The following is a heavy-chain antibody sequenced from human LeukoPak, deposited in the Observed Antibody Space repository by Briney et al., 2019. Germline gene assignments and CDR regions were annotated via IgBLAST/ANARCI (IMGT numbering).Heavy chain of an antibody. CDR2: IYYSGST. CDR1: GGSISSGGYS. CDR3: ARGSLTTGAFDY. J-gene: IGHJ4*02. V-gene: IGHV4-30-4*07. D-gene: IGHD4/OR15-4a*01. Sequence: SETLSLTCAVSGGSISSGGYSWSWIRQPPGKGLEWIGYIYYSGSTYYNPSLKSRVTISVDTSKNQFSLKLSSVTAADTAVYYCARGSLTTGAFDYWGQGTLVTVSS.